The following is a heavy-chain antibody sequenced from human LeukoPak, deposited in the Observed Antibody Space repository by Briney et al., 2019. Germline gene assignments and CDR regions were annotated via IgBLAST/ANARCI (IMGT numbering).Heavy chain of an antibody. D-gene: IGHD1-7*01. CDR2: ISSSSYI. CDR1: GFTFSSYS. V-gene: IGHV3-21*01. J-gene: IGHJ3*02. Sequence: GGSLRLSCAASGFTFSSYSMNWVRQAPGKGLEWVSSISSSSYIYYADSVKGRFTISRDNAKNSLYLQMNSLRAEDTAVYYCARDPGTTAWGPVGADIWDQGTMVTVSS. CDR3: ARDPGTTAWGPVGADI.